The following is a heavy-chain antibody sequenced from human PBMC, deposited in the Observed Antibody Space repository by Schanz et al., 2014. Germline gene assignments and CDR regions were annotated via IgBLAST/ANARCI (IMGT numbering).Heavy chain of an antibody. CDR2: ISGSGGTT. V-gene: IGHV3-23*01. CDR1: GFTFNSYA. D-gene: IGHD4-17*01. CDR3: ARPRFDYGEVDY. J-gene: IGHJ4*02. Sequence: EVQLLESGGGLVQPGGSLRLSCAASGFTFNSYAMSWVRQAPGRGLEWVSGISGSGGTTHYADSVEGRFTISRDRFQNTLYLRMSSLRAEDTAVYYCARPRFDYGEVDYWGQGTLVTVSS.